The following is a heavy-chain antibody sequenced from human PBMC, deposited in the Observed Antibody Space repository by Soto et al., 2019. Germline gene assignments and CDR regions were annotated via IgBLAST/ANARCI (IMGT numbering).Heavy chain of an antibody. CDR1: GFTFSSYA. Sequence: QVQLVESGGGVVQPGRSLRLSCAASGFTFSSYAMHWVRQAPGKGLEWVAVISYDGSNKYYADSVKGRFTISRDNSKNTLYQQMNSLRAEDTAVYYCARVVVEMATNNLFDPWCQGTLVTVSS. D-gene: IGHD5-12*01. J-gene: IGHJ5*02. CDR2: ISYDGSNK. V-gene: IGHV3-30-3*01. CDR3: ARVVVEMATNNLFDP.